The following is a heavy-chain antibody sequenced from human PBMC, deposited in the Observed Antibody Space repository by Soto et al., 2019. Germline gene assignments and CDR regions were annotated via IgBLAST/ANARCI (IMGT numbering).Heavy chain of an antibody. Sequence: PGGSLRLSCAASGFTFSSYSMNWVSQAPGKGLEWVSSISSSSSYIYYADSVKGRFTISRDNAKNSLYLQMNSLRAEDTAVYYCARDLDYYDSSGYYHWGQGTLVTVSS. D-gene: IGHD3-22*01. CDR1: GFTFSSYS. CDR3: ARDLDYYDSSGYYH. V-gene: IGHV3-21*01. J-gene: IGHJ5*02. CDR2: ISSSSSYI.